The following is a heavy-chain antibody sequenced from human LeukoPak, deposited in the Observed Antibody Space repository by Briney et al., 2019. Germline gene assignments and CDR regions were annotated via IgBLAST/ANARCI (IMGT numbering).Heavy chain of an antibody. CDR1: GFTFSDYY. CDR3: VRVSSPTALYYYYGMDV. CDR2: ISSSGSTI. Sequence: PGGSLRLSCAASGFTFSDYYMSWIRQAPGKGLEWVSYISSSGSTIYYADSVKGRFTISRDNAKNSLYLQMNSLRAEDTAVYYCVRVSSPTALYYYYGMDVWGQGTTVTVSS. V-gene: IGHV3-11*01. J-gene: IGHJ6*02.